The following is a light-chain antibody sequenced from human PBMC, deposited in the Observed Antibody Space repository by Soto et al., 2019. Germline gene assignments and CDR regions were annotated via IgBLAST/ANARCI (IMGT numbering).Light chain of an antibody. Sequence: QSVLTQPPSASGTPGQRVTISCSGSSSNIGSNYVYWYQQLPGTAPKFRIYSDNQRPSGVPDRFSGSKSGTSASLAISGLRSEDEADYYCAAWDDTLSGWVFGGGTKLTVL. J-gene: IGLJ3*02. CDR2: SDN. CDR3: AAWDDTLSGWV. CDR1: SSNIGSNY. V-gene: IGLV1-47*02.